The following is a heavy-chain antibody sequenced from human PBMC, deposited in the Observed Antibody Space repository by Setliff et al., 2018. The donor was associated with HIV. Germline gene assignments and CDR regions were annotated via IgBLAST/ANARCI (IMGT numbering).Heavy chain of an antibody. D-gene: IGHD3-9*01. J-gene: IGHJ4*02. V-gene: IGHV2-26*01. CDR2: IFSNDEK. CDR3: ARGLRYFDWLSPTYFDY. Sequence: ESGPTLVNPTETLTLTCTVSGFSLSNTRMGVSWIRQPPGKALEWLAHIFSNDEKSYSISLKSRLTISKDTSKSQVVLTMTNMDPVDTATYYCARGLRYFDWLSPTYFDYWGQGTQVTVSS. CDR1: GFSLSNTRMG.